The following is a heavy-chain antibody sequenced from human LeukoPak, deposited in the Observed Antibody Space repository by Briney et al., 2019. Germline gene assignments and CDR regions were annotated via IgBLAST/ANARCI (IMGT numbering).Heavy chain of an antibody. CDR3: ARDMVGATYYFDY. V-gene: IGHV1-8*01. CDR2: MNPNSGNT. J-gene: IGHJ4*02. CDR1: GYTFTSYD. D-gene: IGHD1-26*01. Sequence: ASVKVSCKASGYTFTSYDINWVRQATGQGLEWMGWMNPNSGNTNYAQKLQGAVTMTTDTSTRTAYMELRSLRSDDTAVYYCARDMVGATYYFDYWGQGTLVTVSS.